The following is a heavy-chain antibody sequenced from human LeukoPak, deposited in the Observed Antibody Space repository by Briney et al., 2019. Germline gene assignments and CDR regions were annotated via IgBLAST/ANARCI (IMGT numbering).Heavy chain of an antibody. Sequence: SETLSLTCTVSGGSISSGDYYWSWIRQPPGKGLEWNGYIYYSGSTYYNPSLKSRVTISVDTSKNQFSLKLSSVTAADTAVYYCARVSTSYSSGWSGVDYWGQGTLVTVSS. V-gene: IGHV4-30-4*08. CDR1: GGSISSGDYY. CDR3: ARVSTSYSSGWSGVDY. D-gene: IGHD6-19*01. J-gene: IGHJ4*02. CDR2: IYYSGST.